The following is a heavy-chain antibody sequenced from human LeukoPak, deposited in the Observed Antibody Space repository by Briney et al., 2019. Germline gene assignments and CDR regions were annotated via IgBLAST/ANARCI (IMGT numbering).Heavy chain of an antibody. V-gene: IGHV3-74*01. CDR1: GFTFRSYW. Sequence: GGSLRLSCAASGFTFRSYWTHWVRRAPGKGLVWVSRINSDGSSTSYADSVKGRFTISRDNAKNTLYLQMNSLRAEDTAVYYCAREVSGSSYFDYWGQGTLVTVSS. CDR3: AREVSGSSYFDY. J-gene: IGHJ4*02. CDR2: INSDGSST. D-gene: IGHD1-26*01.